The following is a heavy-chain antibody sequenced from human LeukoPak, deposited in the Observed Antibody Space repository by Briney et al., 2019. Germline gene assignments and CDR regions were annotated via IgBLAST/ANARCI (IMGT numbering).Heavy chain of an antibody. J-gene: IGHJ4*02. CDR3: AREGDGYNLSVDY. CDR1: GFTFSSYS. Sequence: GGSLRLSCAASGFTFSSYSMNWVRQAPGKGLEWVANIKQDGSEKYYVDSVKGRFTISRDNAKNSLYLQMNSLRAEDTAVYYCAREGDGYNLSVDYWGQGTLVTVSS. D-gene: IGHD5-24*01. CDR2: IKQDGSEK. V-gene: IGHV3-7*01.